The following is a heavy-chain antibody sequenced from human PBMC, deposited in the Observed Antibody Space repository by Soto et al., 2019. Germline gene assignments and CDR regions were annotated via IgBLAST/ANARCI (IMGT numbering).Heavy chain of an antibody. CDR3: AKASGWFVEFDY. CDR1: GFTFSSYA. D-gene: IGHD3-10*01. Sequence: EVQLLESGEGLVQPGGSLRLCCAASGFTFSSYAMSWVRQAPGKGLEWVSAISGSGGSTYYADSVKGRFTISRDNSKNTLYLQMNSLRAEDTAVYYFAKASGWFVEFDYWGQGTLVTVSS. J-gene: IGHJ4*02. CDR2: ISGSGGST. V-gene: IGHV3-23*01.